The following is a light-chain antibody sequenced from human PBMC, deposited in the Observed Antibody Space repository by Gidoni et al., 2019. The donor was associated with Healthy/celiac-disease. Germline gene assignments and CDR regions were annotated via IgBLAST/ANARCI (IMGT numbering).Light chain of an antibody. CDR3: CSYAGSYRV. J-gene: IGLJ1*01. Sequence: QSALTQPPSLSGSPGQSVTISCTGTSSDVGGYNYVSWYQQHPGKAPKLMIYDVSKRPSGVPDRFSGAKSGNTASLTISGLQAEDEADYYCCSYAGSYRVFGTGTKVTVL. V-gene: IGLV2-11*01. CDR1: SSDVGGYNY. CDR2: DVS.